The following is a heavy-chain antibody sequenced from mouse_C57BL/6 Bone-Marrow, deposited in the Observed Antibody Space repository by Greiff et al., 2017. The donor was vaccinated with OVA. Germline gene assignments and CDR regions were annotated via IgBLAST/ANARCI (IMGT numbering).Heavy chain of an antibody. Sequence: DVHLVESGGGLVQSGRSLRLSCATSGFTFSDFYMEWVRQAPGKGLEWIAASRNKANDYTTEYSASVKGRFIVSRDTSQSILYLQMNALRAEDTAIYYCARDARTTVVGGNFDYWGQGTTLTVSS. V-gene: IGHV7-1*01. D-gene: IGHD1-1*01. CDR1: GFTFSDFY. J-gene: IGHJ2*01. CDR3: ARDARTTVVGGNFDY. CDR2: SRNKANDYTT.